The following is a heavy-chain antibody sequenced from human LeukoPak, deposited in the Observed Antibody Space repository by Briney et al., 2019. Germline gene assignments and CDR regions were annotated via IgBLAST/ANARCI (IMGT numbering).Heavy chain of an antibody. J-gene: IGHJ4*02. CDR3: ATIKRGNIFGYFDF. V-gene: IGHV4-4*09. CDR1: GASINTYY. D-gene: IGHD5-18*01. Sequence: PSGTLSLTCAVSGASINTYYWSWIRQPPGKGLEWVGYMLDAVTTKYKLSLKRRFTLSADTSKNQFNLRLTSVTAADMAVYYCATIKRGNIFGYFDFGGQGIPVTVSS. CDR2: MLDAVTT.